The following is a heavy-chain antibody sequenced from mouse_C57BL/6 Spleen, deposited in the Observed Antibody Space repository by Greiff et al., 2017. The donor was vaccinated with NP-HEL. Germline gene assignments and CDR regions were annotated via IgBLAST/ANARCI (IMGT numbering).Heavy chain of an antibody. CDR3: ARSLRYGSGYFDY. CDR1: GYTFTSYW. D-gene: IGHD1-1*01. V-gene: IGHV1-61*01. Sequence: QVQLQQPGAELVRPGSSVKLSCKASGYTFTSYWMDWVKQRPGQGLEWIGNIYPSDSETHYNQKFKDKATLTVDKSSSTAYMQLSSLTSEDSAVYYCARSLRYGSGYFDYWGQGTTLTVSS. J-gene: IGHJ2*01. CDR2: IYPSDSET.